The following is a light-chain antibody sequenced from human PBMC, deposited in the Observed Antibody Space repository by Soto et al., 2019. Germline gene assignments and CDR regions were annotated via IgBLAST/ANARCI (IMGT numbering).Light chain of an antibody. V-gene: IGLV1-44*01. J-gene: IGLJ1*01. Sequence: SVLTQPPSASGTPGQRVTISCSGSSSNIGSNTVNWYQQLPGTAPKLLIYSNNQRPSGVPDRFSGSKSGTSASLAISGLQSEDEADYYCAAWDDSLNGGYVFGTGTKLTVL. CDR1: SSNIGSNT. CDR3: AAWDDSLNGGYV. CDR2: SNN.